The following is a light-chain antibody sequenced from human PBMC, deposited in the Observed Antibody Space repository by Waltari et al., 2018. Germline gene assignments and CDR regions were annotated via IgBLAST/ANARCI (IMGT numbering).Light chain of an antibody. J-gene: IGKJ1*01. Sequence: DIQMTQSPSSLSASVGDRVTITCRASQGINNHLAWYQQKPGKVPTLLFYSASTLQPGVPSRFSGSGSGTDFTLTISSLHPEDVATYYCQKYNSAPRTFGPGTKVEIK. CDR3: QKYNSAPRT. CDR1: QGINNH. CDR2: SAS. V-gene: IGKV1-27*01.